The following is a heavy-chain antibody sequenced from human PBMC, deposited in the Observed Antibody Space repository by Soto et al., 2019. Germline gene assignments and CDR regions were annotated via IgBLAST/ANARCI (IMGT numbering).Heavy chain of an antibody. CDR3: AKSESRGYYYYGMDV. J-gene: IGHJ6*02. CDR2: ISYDGSNK. CDR1: GFTFSSYG. Sequence: LRLSCAASGFTFSSYGMHWVRQAPGKGLEWVAVISYDGSNKYYADSVKGRFTISRDNSKNTLYLQMNSLRAEDTAVYYCAKSESRGYYYYGMDVWGQGTTVTVSS. D-gene: IGHD3-10*01. V-gene: IGHV3-30*18.